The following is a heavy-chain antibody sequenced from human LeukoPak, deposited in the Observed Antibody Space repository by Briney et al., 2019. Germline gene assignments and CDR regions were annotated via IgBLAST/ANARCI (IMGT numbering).Heavy chain of an antibody. CDR3: AKGFYYGGSSDLSSFDI. Sequence: PGGSLRLSCAASGFTSSSYAMSWVRQAPGKGLEWVSGFSGSGDTTDYADSVKGRFTISRDNSKNTLYLQMNSLRVEDTAVYHCAKGFYYGGSSDLSSFDIWGQGTMVTVSS. D-gene: IGHD4-23*01. J-gene: IGHJ3*02. CDR1: GFTSSSYA. CDR2: FSGSGDTT. V-gene: IGHV3-23*01.